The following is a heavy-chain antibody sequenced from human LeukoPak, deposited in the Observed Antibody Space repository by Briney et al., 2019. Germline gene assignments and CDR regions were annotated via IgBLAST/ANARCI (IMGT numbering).Heavy chain of an antibody. CDR3: ASSWFGEFNWFDP. J-gene: IGHJ5*02. V-gene: IGHV4-59*08. Sequence: SETLSLTYTVSGGSISSYYWSWIRQPPGKGLEWIGYIYYSGSTNYNPSLKSRVTISVDTSKNQFSLKLSSVTAADTAVYYCASSWFGEFNWFDPWGQGTLVTVSS. CDR2: IYYSGST. CDR1: GGSISSYY. D-gene: IGHD3-10*01.